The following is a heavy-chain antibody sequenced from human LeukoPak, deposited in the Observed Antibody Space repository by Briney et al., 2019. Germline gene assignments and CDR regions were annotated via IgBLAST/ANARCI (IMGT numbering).Heavy chain of an antibody. CDR2: IYSGGST. J-gene: IGHJ4*02. CDR1: GFTFTNYA. CDR3: ARLLDY. Sequence: GGSLRLSCAASGFTFTNYAMSWVRQAPGKGLEWVSVIYSGGSTYYADSVKGRFTISRHNSKNTLYLQMNSLRAEDTAVYYCARLLDYWGQGTLVTVSS. V-gene: IGHV3-53*04.